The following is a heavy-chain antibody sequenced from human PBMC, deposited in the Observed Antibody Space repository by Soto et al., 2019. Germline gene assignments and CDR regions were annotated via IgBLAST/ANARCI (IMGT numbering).Heavy chain of an antibody. CDR2: IKHSGSA. Sequence: QVQLQQWGAGLLKPSETLSLTCAVSGGSFSGYYWTWIRQPPGTGLEWIGEIKHSGSANSTPSHKXXVTISVHTSKTQFSLKLTSVTAADTAVYYCARDKITGLFDYWGQRTLVTVSS. D-gene: IGHD2-8*02. J-gene: IGHJ4*02. CDR3: ARDKITGLFDY. CDR1: GGSFSGYY. V-gene: IGHV4-34*01.